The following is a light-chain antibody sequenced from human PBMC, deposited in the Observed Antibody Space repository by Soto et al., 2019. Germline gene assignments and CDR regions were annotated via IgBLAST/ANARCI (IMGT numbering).Light chain of an antibody. CDR3: SSYTTSGSLV. V-gene: IGLV2-14*01. J-gene: IGLJ2*01. CDR1: SSDVGGYNP. CDR2: DVS. Sequence: QSVLTQPASVSGSPGQSITISCTGTSSDVGGYNPVSWYQQHPGKAPKLMIYDVSKRPSGVSNPFSGSKSGNTASLTISGLQAEDEADYYCSSYTTSGSLVFGGGTKLTVL.